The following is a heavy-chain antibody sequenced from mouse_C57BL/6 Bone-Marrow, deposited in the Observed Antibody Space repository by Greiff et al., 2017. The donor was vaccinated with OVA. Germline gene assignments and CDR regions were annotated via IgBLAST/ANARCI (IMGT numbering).Heavy chain of an antibody. CDR1: GYTFTDYE. D-gene: IGHD2-1*01. Sequence: QVQLKQSGAELVRPGASVTLSCKASGYTFTDYEMHWVKQTPVHGLEWIGAIDPETGGTAYNQKFKGKAILTADKSSSTAYMELRSLTSEDSAVYYCTRMDGNHWYFDVWGTGTTVTVSS. V-gene: IGHV1-15*01. CDR3: TRMDGNHWYFDV. J-gene: IGHJ1*03. CDR2: IDPETGGT.